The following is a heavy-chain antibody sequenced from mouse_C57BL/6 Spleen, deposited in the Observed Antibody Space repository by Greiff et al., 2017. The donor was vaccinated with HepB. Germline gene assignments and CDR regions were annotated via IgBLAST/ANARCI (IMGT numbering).Heavy chain of an antibody. CDR1: GFTFTDYY. CDR3: ARSSGSSYRYFDV. D-gene: IGHD1-1*01. Sequence: EVHLVESGGGLVQPGGSLSLSCAASGFTFTDYYMSWVRQPPGKALEWLGFIRNKANGYTTEYSASVKGRFTISRDNSQSILYLQMNALRAEDSATYYCARSSGSSYRYFDVWGTGTTVTVSS. V-gene: IGHV7-3*01. J-gene: IGHJ1*03. CDR2: IRNKANGYTT.